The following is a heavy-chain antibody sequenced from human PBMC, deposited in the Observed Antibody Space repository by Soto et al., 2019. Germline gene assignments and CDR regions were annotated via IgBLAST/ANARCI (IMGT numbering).Heavy chain of an antibody. Sequence: PSETLSLTCTVSGGSISSSSYYWGWIRQPPGKGLEWIGSIYYSGSTYYNPSLKSRVTISVDTSKNQFSLKLSSVTAADTAVYYCASRDDYGDYDDPYYYYYGMDVWGQGTTVTVSS. J-gene: IGHJ6*02. CDR1: GGSISSSSYY. CDR2: IYYSGST. V-gene: IGHV4-39*01. D-gene: IGHD4-17*01. CDR3: ASRDDYGDYDDPYYYYYGMDV.